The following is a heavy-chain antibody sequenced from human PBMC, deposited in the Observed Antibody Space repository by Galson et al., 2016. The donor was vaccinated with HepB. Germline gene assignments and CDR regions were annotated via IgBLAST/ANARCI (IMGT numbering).Heavy chain of an antibody. CDR3: AKWVGFHFDY. CDR2: ITGGGGST. D-gene: IGHD1-26*01. Sequence: SLRLSCAASGVAFSSSAMTWVRQAPGKGLEWVSSITGGGGSTFYADSVKGRFTISRDNSKNTLFLQLSSLRVGDTAIYYCAKWVGFHFDYWGQGTLVTVSS. CDR1: GVAFSSSA. J-gene: IGHJ4*02. V-gene: IGHV3-23*01.